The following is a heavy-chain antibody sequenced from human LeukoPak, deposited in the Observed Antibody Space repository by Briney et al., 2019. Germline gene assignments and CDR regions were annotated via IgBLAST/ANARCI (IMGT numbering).Heavy chain of an antibody. D-gene: IGHD6-19*01. CDR2: IYYSGST. V-gene: IGHV4-59*01. CDR3: ARLHSSGTYNWFDP. J-gene: IGHJ5*02. Sequence: PSETLSLTCTVSGGSISSYYWSWIRQPPRKGLEWIGYIYYSGSTNYNPSLKSRVTISVDTSKNQFSLKLSSVTAADTAVYYCARLHSSGTYNWFDPWGQGTLVTVSS. CDR1: GGSISSYY.